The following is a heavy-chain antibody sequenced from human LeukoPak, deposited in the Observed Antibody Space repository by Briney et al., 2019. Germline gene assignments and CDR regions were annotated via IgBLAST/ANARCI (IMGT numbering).Heavy chain of an antibody. CDR2: IIPIFGTA. J-gene: IGHJ5*02. Sequence: SVKVSCKASGGTFSSYAISWVRQAPGQGLEWMGGIIPIFGTANYAQKFQGRVTITTDESTSTAYMELSSLRSEDTAVYYCARKNSGSYWSWFDPWGQGNLVTVSS. D-gene: IGHD1-26*01. CDR3: ARKNSGSYWSWFDP. V-gene: IGHV1-69*05. CDR1: GGTFSSYA.